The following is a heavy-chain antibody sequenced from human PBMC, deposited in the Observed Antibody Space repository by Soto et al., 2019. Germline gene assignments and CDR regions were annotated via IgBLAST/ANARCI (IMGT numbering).Heavy chain of an antibody. CDR1: GLTSKDFA. J-gene: IGHJ6*02. D-gene: IGHD2-8*01. Sequence: PGGSLRLSCAASGLTSKDFAMTWVRQAPGKGLEWVSAISGAGGTTQYADSVKGRFTISRDNFNKMTFMEMNSMRVEDTAVYYCAQFKAAHNGAETYGMDVWGQGTTVTVSS. CDR2: ISGAGGTT. V-gene: IGHV3-23*01. CDR3: AQFKAAHNGAETYGMDV.